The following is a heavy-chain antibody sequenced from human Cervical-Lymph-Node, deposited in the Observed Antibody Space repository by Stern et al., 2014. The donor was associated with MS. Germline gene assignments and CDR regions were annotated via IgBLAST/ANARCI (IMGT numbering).Heavy chain of an antibody. CDR3: AKNGGTTGNYYYGLDV. D-gene: IGHD1-1*01. J-gene: IGHJ6*02. CDR2: IAYDGRYP. V-gene: IGHV3-30*18. CDR1: GFTFNNYG. Sequence: VQLLESGGGLVQPGRSLRLSCAASGFTFNNYGMHWVRQAPGQGLEWVAFIAYDGRYPFYADSVKGRFTISRDDSKNMLYLQMNSLRAEDTAVYYCAKNGGTTGNYYYGLDVWGQGTTVTVSS.